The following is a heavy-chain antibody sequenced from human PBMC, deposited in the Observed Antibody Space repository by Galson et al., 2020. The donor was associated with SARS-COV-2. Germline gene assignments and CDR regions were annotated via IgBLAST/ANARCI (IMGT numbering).Heavy chain of an antibody. CDR1: GYTFNSYG. J-gene: IGHJ4*02. CDR3: ARDRVVAAGTPGEY. CDR2: ISVYSGNT. Sequence: ASVKVSCKASGYTFNSYGVNWVRRAPGQGLEWMGWISVYSGNTNYAQKFQGRVSMTAYTSTSTAYMELRSLRSDDTAVYYCARDRVVAAGTPGEYWGQGTQVTVYS. V-gene: IGHV1-18*01. D-gene: IGHD2-2*01.